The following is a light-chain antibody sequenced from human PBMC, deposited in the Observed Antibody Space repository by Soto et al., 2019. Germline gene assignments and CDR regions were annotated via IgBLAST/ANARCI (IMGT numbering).Light chain of an antibody. Sequence: DVKMKQSPSTLSASVGDRITITCRASQNIHRWLAWYQQKPGKVPKLLIQRASTLESGVSSRFSGSGSGTEFTLTISSLQPDDFATYFCQQYDSFSRAFGQGTKV. CDR1: QNIHRW. J-gene: IGKJ1*01. CDR2: RAS. V-gene: IGKV1-5*03. CDR3: QQYDSFSRA.